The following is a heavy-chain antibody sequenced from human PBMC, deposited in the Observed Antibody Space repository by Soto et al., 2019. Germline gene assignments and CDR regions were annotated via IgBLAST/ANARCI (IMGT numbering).Heavy chain of an antibody. D-gene: IGHD1-26*01. J-gene: IGHJ4*02. CDR2: INHSGSA. CDR1: GGSFTGYI. CDR3: ARGLMTGSPYSGGWYYFDY. Sequence: QVQLQQWGAGLLKPSETLSLTCAVSGGSFTGYIWSWIRQSPGKGLQWIGQINHSGSANYNPSLTGRVTLSLHTSHSPSALELGSVTAADTAVYYCARGLMTGSPYSGGWYYFDYWGQGTLVTVSS. V-gene: IGHV4-34*01.